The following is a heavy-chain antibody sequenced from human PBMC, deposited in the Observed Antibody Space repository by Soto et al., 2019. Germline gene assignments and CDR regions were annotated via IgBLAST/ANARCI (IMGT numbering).Heavy chain of an antibody. CDR3: ASRNCITTSCLGGMDV. D-gene: IGHD2-2*01. CDR2: IIPIFGTV. V-gene: IGHV1-69*05. CDR1: GGTFSSYA. Sequence: QVQLVQSGAEVKKPGSSVKVSCKASGGTFSSYAFSWVRQAPGQGLEWMGGIIPIFGTVKYAQKFQGTVTIXPDESTSTAYMELSSLRSEDTAVYYCASRNCITTSCLGGMDVWGQGTTVTVSS. J-gene: IGHJ6*02.